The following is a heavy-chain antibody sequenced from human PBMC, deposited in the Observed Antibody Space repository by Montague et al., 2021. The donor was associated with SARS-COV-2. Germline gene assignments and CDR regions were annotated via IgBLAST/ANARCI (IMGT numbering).Heavy chain of an antibody. J-gene: IGHJ6*02. V-gene: IGHV4-39*07. CDR3: ARVRSMRFEILIGPRHDYNGMDV. CDR1: GGSISSSSYS. D-gene: IGHD3-9*01. Sequence: SETLSLTCTVSGGSISSSSYSWGWICQPQGKGLEWIGSIYYSGSTYYNPSLKSRVTISVDTSQNQFSLTLSSVTAADTAVYYCARVRSMRFEILIGPRHDYNGMDVWGQGTTVTVSS. CDR2: IYYSGST.